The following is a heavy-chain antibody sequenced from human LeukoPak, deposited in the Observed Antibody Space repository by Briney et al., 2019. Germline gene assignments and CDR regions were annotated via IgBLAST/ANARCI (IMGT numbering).Heavy chain of an antibody. D-gene: IGHD2-21*02. Sequence: PGGSLRLSCAASGFTFSDYYMSWIRQAPGKGLEWVSYISTRGDTIHYADSVKGRFTISRDNAKNSLYLQMSSLRAEDTAVCYCARYSGDWSAHYWGQGTLVTVSS. J-gene: IGHJ4*02. CDR3: ARYSGDWSAHY. V-gene: IGHV3-11*01. CDR2: ISTRGDTI. CDR1: GFTFSDYY.